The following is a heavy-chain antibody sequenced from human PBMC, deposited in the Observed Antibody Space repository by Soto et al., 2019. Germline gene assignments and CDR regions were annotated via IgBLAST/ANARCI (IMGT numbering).Heavy chain of an antibody. CDR2: ISAYNGNT. D-gene: IGHD3-3*01. CDR3: AMGYYDFWSGTNWFDP. V-gene: IGHV1-18*01. Sequence: GASVKVSCKASGYTFTSYGISWVRQAPGQGLEWMGWISAYNGNTNYAQKLQGRVTMTTDTSTSTAYMELRSLRSDDTAVYYCAMGYYDFWSGTNWFDPWGQGTLVTVSS. CDR1: GYTFTSYG. J-gene: IGHJ5*02.